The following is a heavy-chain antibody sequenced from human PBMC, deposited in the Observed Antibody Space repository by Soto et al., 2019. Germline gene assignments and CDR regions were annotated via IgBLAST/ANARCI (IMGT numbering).Heavy chain of an antibody. J-gene: IGHJ6*02. Sequence: PGGSLRLSCEASGFTFTTYWMHWVRQVPGKGLVWVSRINVDGSTTGYVDSVKGRFTISRDNAKNSLFLQMNSLRGEDTAAYYCSGCSGGACHKNYGMDVWGQGTTVTVSS. V-gene: IGHV3-74*01. D-gene: IGHD2-15*01. CDR1: GFTFTTYW. CDR3: SGCSGGACHKNYGMDV. CDR2: INVDGSTT.